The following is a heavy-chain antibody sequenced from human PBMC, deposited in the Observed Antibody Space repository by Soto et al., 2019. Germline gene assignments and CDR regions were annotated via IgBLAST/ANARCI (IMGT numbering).Heavy chain of an antibody. J-gene: IGHJ6*02. CDR3: ARISGVNYYDSTGYYGMDV. D-gene: IGHD3-22*01. Sequence: GASVKVSCKASGYTFTSSGISWVRQAPGQGLVWMGWINTNNGNTKFAQKFQGRVTMTTDTSTSTAYMELKSLTSDDTAMYYCARISGVNYYDSTGYYGMDVWGQGTTVTVSS. CDR1: GYTFTSSG. CDR2: INTNNGNT. V-gene: IGHV1-18*01.